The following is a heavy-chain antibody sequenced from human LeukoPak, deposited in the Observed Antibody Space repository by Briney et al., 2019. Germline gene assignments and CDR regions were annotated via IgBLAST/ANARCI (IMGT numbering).Heavy chain of an antibody. J-gene: IGHJ3*02. Sequence: ASVKVSCKASGYTFATYGISWVRQAPGQGLEWMGWVSGYNANADYAQKFQGRVTMTIETSTSTVYMELRSLRSDDTAVYYCARDFYCGSSSCRDVFDIWGQGTMVTVSS. D-gene: IGHD2-2*01. V-gene: IGHV1-18*01. CDR2: VSGYNANA. CDR1: GYTFATYG. CDR3: ARDFYCGSSSCRDVFDI.